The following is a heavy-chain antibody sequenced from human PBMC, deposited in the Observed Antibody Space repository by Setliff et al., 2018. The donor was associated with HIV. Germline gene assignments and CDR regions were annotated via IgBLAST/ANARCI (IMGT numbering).Heavy chain of an antibody. Sequence: PSETLSLTCAVYGGSFSGYYWSWIRQPPGKGLEWIGELNDSGSTNYNPSLKSRVTISVDTSKNQFSLRLTSVTAADTAVYYCARGTKFVWGRWFDPWGQGTLVTVSS. CDR3: ARGTKFVWGRWFDP. CDR1: GGSFSGYY. D-gene: IGHD3-16*01. J-gene: IGHJ5*02. CDR2: LNDSGST. V-gene: IGHV4-34*01.